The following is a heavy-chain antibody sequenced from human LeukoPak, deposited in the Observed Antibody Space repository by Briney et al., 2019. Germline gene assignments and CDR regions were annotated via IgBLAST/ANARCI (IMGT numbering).Heavy chain of an antibody. D-gene: IGHD3-10*01. Sequence: ASVKVSCKVSGYTFTGYYMHWVRQAPGQGLEWMGWINPNSGGTNYAQKFQGRVTMTRDTSISTAYMELSRLRSDDTAVYYCARYYGSGSYGMDVWGQGTTVTVSS. CDR3: ARYYGSGSYGMDV. CDR2: INPNSGGT. J-gene: IGHJ6*02. CDR1: GYTFTGYY. V-gene: IGHV1-2*02.